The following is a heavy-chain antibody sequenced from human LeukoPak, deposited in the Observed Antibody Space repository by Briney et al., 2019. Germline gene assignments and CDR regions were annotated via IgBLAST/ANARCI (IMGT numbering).Heavy chain of an antibody. CDR2: IYTSGST. CDR3: ARATYEDFDS. D-gene: IGHD3-22*01. CDR1: GGSISSGDYY. J-gene: IGHJ4*02. Sequence: TSSQTLSLTCTVSGGSISSGDYYWSWIRQPAGKGLEWVGRIYTSGSTNYNPSLKSRVTISVDTSKSQFSLKLSSVIAADTAVYYCARATYEDFDSWGQGTLVTVSS. V-gene: IGHV4-61*02.